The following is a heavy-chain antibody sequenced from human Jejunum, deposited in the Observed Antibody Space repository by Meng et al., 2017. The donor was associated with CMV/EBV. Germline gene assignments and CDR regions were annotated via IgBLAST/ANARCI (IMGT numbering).Heavy chain of an antibody. CDR3: AGDGYGDSRFDP. Sequence: QVQIRGGGTEEGKHSESRYVTGTVSGGSITSEDYNWSWIGEPRGKGLEWIGNIDHTGNTHYNPSLQSRVIISVDTSKSQFSLKLKYLTAADTAIYYCAGDGYGDSRFDPWGQGTLVTVSS. CDR1: GGSITSEDYN. CDR2: IDHTGNT. V-gene: IGHV4-30-4*08. J-gene: IGHJ5*02. D-gene: IGHD4-17*01.